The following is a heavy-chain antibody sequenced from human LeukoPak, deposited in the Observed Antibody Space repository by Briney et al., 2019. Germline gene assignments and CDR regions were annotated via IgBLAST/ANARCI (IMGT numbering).Heavy chain of an antibody. D-gene: IGHD2-2*01. J-gene: IGHJ5*02. V-gene: IGHV3-21*01. CDR2: ISTSSRYI. CDR1: GFTLSNYD. Sequence: GGSLRLSCAVSGFTLSNYDMNWVRQAPGKGLEWVSSISTSSRYIYYKDSVRGRFTISRDDAKNSLYLEMNSLRAEDTAVYYCARADCSSSTCYLRRSWFDPWGQGTLVTVSS. CDR3: ARADCSSSTCYLRRSWFDP.